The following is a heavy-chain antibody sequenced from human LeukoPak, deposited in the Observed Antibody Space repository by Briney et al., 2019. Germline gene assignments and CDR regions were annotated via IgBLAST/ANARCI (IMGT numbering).Heavy chain of an antibody. CDR2: IYYSGST. CDR3: ARHVRSNDYSNKVVYFDY. D-gene: IGHD4-11*01. V-gene: IGHV4-39*01. J-gene: IGHJ4*02. Sequence: GSLRLSCAASGFTFSSYAMSWVRQTPGKGLEWIGSIYYSGSTYYNPSLKSRVTISVDTSKNQFSLKLSSVTAADTAVYYCARHVRSNDYSNKVVYFDYWGQGTLVTVSS. CDR1: GFTFSSYA.